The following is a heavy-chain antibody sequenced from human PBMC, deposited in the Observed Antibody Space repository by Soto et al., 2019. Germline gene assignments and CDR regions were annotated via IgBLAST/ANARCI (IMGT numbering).Heavy chain of an antibody. V-gene: IGHV4-39*01. CDR1: GDSITSGGYY. Sequence: QLQLQESGPGLVKPLETLSLTCTVSGDSITSGGYYWGWIRQPPGKGLEWIGSIYYSGNTFYNPSLKSRVTISRDTSRNQFSLRLSSVTAADTAVYYCVSRLGYGYAMDVWGQGTTVTVSS. CDR3: VSRLGYGYAMDV. J-gene: IGHJ6*02. CDR2: IYYSGNT. D-gene: IGHD5-12*01.